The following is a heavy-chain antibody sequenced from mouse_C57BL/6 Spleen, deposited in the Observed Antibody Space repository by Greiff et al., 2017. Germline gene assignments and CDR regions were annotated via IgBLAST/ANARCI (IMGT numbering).Heavy chain of an antibody. D-gene: IGHD2-2*01. CDR3: ARYGYYDAMDY. Sequence: QVQLQESGAELVRPGTSVKVSCKASGYAFTNYLIEWVKQRPGQGLEWIGVINPGSGGTNYNEKFKGKATLTADKSSSTAYMQLISLTSEDSAVYVCARYGYYDAMDYWGQGTSVTVSS. CDR2: INPGSGGT. V-gene: IGHV1-54*01. CDR1: GYAFTNYL. J-gene: IGHJ4*01.